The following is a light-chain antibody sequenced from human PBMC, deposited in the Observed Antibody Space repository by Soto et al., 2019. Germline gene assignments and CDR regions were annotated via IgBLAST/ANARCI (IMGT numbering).Light chain of an antibody. CDR1: QGFSSW. CDR2: AAS. J-gene: IGKJ4*01. Sequence: DIQMTQSPSSVSASVGDRVTIYCRASQGFSSWLAWYQQKPGKAPKLLIQAASSLQSGVPSRFSGSGSGTDFTLTISSLQPEDFATCYCQQANSFPLLTFGGGTKVEIK. V-gene: IGKV1-12*01. CDR3: QQANSFPLLT.